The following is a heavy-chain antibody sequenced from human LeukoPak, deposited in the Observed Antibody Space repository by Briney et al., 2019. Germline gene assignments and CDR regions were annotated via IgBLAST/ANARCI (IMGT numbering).Heavy chain of an antibody. V-gene: IGHV4-34*01. CDR3: VRLDDYVWGSYRSPFDY. CDR1: GGSFSGYY. Sequence: PSETLSLTCAVYGGSFSGYYWSWIRQPPGKGLERIGEINHSGSTNYNPSLKSRVTISVDTSKNQFALKLSSVTAADTAVYYCVRLDDYVWGSYRSPFDYWGQGTLVTVSS. J-gene: IGHJ4*02. D-gene: IGHD3-16*02. CDR2: INHSGST.